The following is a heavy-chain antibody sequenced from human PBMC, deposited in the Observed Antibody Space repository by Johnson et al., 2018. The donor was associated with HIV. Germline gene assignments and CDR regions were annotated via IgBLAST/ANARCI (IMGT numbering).Heavy chain of an antibody. CDR1: GFTFSSYA. CDR2: ISWNSGSI. D-gene: IGHD2-21*02. CDR3: ARDSAYCGGDCHDAFDV. J-gene: IGHJ3*01. V-gene: IGHV3-23*04. Sequence: VQLVESGGGVVQPGRSLRLSCAASGFTFSSYAMSWVRQAPGKGLEWVSGISWNSGSIGYADSVKGRFTISRDNSKNTLYLQMNSLRAEDTAVYYCARDSAYCGGDCHDAFDVWGQGTMVTVSS.